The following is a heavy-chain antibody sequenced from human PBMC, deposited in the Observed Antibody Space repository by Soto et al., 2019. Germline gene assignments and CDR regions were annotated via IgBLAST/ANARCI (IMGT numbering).Heavy chain of an antibody. D-gene: IGHD4-17*01. V-gene: IGHV1-3*01. Sequence: ASVKVSCKASGYTFTSYAMHWVRQAPGQRLEWMGWINAGNGNTKYSQKFQGWVTMTRDTSISTAYMELSRLRSGDTAVYYCARYYGDNLAFGYWGQGTLVTVSS. CDR3: ARYYGDNLAFGY. CDR1: GYTFTSYA. CDR2: INAGNGNT. J-gene: IGHJ4*02.